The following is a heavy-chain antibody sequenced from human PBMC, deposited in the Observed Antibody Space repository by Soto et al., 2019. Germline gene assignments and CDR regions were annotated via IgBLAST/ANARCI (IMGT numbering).Heavy chain of an antibody. CDR1: GFTFSSYD. D-gene: IGHD2-15*01. V-gene: IGHV3-13*01. Sequence: GGSLRLSCAASGFTFSSYDMHWVRQATGKGLGGVSAIGSGGDTYYAGSVKGRFTISRDNSKNTLYLQMNSLRAEDTAVYYCAKAYCSGGSCYPGVDWFDPWGQGTLVTVSS. CDR2: IGSGGDT. CDR3: AKAYCSGGSCYPGVDWFDP. J-gene: IGHJ5*02.